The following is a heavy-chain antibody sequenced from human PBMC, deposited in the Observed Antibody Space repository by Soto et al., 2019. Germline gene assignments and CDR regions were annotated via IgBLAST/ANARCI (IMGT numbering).Heavy chain of an antibody. CDR2: INPNSGGT. CDR1: GYTFTGYY. J-gene: IGHJ6*02. Sequence: ASVKVSCKASGYTFTGYYMHWVRQAPGQGLEWMGWINPNSGGTNYAQKFQGWVTMTRDTSISTAYMELSRLRSDDTAVYYCARVRSSSSYFSLDVWGQGTTVTVSS. D-gene: IGHD6-13*01. V-gene: IGHV1-2*04. CDR3: ARVRSSSSYFSLDV.